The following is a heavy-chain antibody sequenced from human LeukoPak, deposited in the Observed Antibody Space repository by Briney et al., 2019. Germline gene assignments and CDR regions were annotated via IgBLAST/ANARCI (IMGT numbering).Heavy chain of an antibody. CDR2: IYYSGST. D-gene: IGHD2-15*01. CDR1: GGSISSGDYY. Sequence: SETLSLTCTVSGGSISSGDYYWSWIRQPPGKGLEWIGYIYYSGSTYYNPSLKSRVTISVDTSKNQFSLKLSSVTAADTAVYYCAREGGGGVDYWGQGTLVTVFS. J-gene: IGHJ4*02. CDR3: AREGGGGVDY. V-gene: IGHV4-30-4*01.